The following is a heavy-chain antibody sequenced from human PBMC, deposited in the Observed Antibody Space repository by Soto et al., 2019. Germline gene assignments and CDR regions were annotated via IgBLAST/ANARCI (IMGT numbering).Heavy chain of an antibody. CDR1: GFTFSSYG. Sequence: PGGSLRLSCAASGFTFSSYGMHWVRQAPGKGLEWVAVIWYDGSNKYYADSVRGRFTISRDNSKNTLYLQMNSLRAKDTAVYYCARDQTDDYSNTIRQYDAFDIWGQGTMVTVSS. J-gene: IGHJ3*02. CDR3: ARDQTDDYSNTIRQYDAFDI. V-gene: IGHV3-33*01. D-gene: IGHD4-4*01. CDR2: IWYDGSNK.